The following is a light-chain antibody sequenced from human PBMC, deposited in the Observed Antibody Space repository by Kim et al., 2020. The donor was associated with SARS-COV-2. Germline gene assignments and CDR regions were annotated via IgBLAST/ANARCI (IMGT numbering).Light chain of an antibody. J-gene: IGKJ5*01. CDR2: GTS. Sequence: EIVLTQSPGTLSLSPGERATLSCRASQNIGSGYLAWYQQKPGQAPRLLIYGTSSRATGIPDRFSASASGTDSTLTITRLEPEDFVVYYCQQYGSSPNTFGQGTRLEIK. V-gene: IGKV3-20*01. CDR1: QNIGSGY. CDR3: QQYGSSPNT.